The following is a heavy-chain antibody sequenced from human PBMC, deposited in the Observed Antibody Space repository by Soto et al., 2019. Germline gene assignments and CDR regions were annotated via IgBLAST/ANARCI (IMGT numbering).Heavy chain of an antibody. CDR3: ARRYGSWFDY. V-gene: IGHV4-59*08. J-gene: IGHJ4*02. CDR1: CGSISSYY. CDR2: IYYSVIT. D-gene: IGHD5-18*01. Sequence: SETLSLTCTVACGSISSYYWSWIRQPPGNGLYCIGYIYYSVITNXXPSLKSRXXISVDTSKNHXSLKLXPVTAAYTAVYYCARRYGSWFDYWCQGTLVTVSS.